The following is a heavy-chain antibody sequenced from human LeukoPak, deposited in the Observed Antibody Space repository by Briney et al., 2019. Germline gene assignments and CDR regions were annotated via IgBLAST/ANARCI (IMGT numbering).Heavy chain of an antibody. D-gene: IGHD5-18*01. J-gene: IGHJ4*02. CDR2: LSGSGGNI. CDR1: EFTFSSYT. V-gene: IGHV3-23*01. CDR3: AREGGYRPMDY. Sequence: GGSLRLSCVASEFTFSSYTMNWVRQAPGKGLEWVSGLSGSGGNIYYADSVKGRFTISRDNSKNTLYLQMNSLRADDTAVYYCAREGGYRPMDYWGQGTLVTVSS.